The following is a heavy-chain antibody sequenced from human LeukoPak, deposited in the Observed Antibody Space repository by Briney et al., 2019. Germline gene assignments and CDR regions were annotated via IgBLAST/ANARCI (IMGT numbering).Heavy chain of an antibody. V-gene: IGHV1-2*02. CDR1: GYTFTGYY. CDR2: INPNTGAT. Sequence: ASVKVSCKASGYTFTGYYMFWVRQAPGQGLEWMGWINPNTGATKYAQNFQGRVTLTRDTSIRTTFMELSSLRSDDTAFYYCARGERLCNGDNHYPDLGYWGQGTLVTVSS. J-gene: IGHJ4*02. CDR3: ARGERLCNGDNHYPDLGY. D-gene: IGHD4/OR15-4a*01.